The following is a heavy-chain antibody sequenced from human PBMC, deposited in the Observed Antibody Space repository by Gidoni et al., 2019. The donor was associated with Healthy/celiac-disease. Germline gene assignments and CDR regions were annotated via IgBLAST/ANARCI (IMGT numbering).Heavy chain of an antibody. D-gene: IGHD4-17*01. CDR2: ISSSSSYI. CDR3: ARDYGDYSGGMDV. Sequence: EVQLVESGGGLVKPGGSLKLSCAASDSPFSSYSMNWVRQAPGKGLEWVSSISSSSSYIYYADSVKGRFTISRDNAKNSLYLQMNSLRAEDTAVYYCARDYGDYSGGMDVWGQGTTVTVSS. CDR1: DSPFSSYS. J-gene: IGHJ6*02. V-gene: IGHV3-21*01.